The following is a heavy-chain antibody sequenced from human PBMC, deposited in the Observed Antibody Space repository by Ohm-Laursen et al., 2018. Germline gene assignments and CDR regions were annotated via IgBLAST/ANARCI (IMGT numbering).Heavy chain of an antibody. D-gene: IGHD2-2*01. V-gene: IGHV4-31*01. CDR2: IYYSGST. Sequence: TLSLTCTVSGGSITSNGYHWSWIRQPPGKGLEWIGYIYYSGSTYYNPSLKSLVTISVDTSKNQFSLKLSSVTAADTAVYYCARARGTSQSHFDPWGQGTLVTVSS. J-gene: IGHJ5*02. CDR1: GGSITSNGYH. CDR3: ARARGTSQSHFDP.